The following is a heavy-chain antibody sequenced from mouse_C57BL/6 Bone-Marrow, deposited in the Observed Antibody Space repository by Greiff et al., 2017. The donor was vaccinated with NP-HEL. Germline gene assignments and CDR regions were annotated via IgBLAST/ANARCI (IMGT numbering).Heavy chain of an antibody. CDR1: GFTFSDYY. V-gene: IGHV5-12*01. J-gene: IGHJ4*01. CDR3: ARQYSKEAMDY. CDR2: ISNGGGST. D-gene: IGHD2-5*01. Sequence: EVQVVESGGGLVQPGGSLKLSCAASGFTFSDYYMYWVRQTPEKRLEWVAYISNGGGSTYYPDTVKGRFTISRDNAKNTLYLQMSRLKSEDTAMYYCARQYSKEAMDYWGQGTSVTVSS.